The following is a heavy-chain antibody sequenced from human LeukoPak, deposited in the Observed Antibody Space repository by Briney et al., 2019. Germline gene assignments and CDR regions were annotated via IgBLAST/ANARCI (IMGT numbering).Heavy chain of an antibody. CDR3: ARDNYDFWSFNWFDP. Sequence: GGSLRLSCAASGFTFSSYGMHWVRQAPGKGLEWVAVIWYDGSNKYYADSVKGRFTISRGNSKNTLYLQMNSLRAEDTAVYYCARDNYDFWSFNWFDPWGQGTLVTVSS. V-gene: IGHV3-33*01. J-gene: IGHJ5*02. CDR2: IWYDGSNK. CDR1: GFTFSSYG. D-gene: IGHD3-3*01.